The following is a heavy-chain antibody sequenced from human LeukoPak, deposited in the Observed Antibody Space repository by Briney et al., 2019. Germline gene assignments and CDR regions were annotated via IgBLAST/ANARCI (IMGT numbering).Heavy chain of an antibody. Sequence: ASVKVSCKASGGAFSSYAISWVRQAPGQGLEWMGGIIPIFGTANYAQKFQGRVTITTDESTSTAYMELSSLRSEDTAVYYCAREGLGSSGYFDYWGQGTLVTVSS. D-gene: IGHD3-22*01. CDR1: GGAFSSYA. CDR3: AREGLGSSGYFDY. V-gene: IGHV1-69*05. CDR2: IIPIFGTA. J-gene: IGHJ4*02.